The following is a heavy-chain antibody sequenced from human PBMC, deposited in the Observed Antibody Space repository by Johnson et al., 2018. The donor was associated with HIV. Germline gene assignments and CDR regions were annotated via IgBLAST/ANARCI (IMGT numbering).Heavy chain of an antibody. V-gene: IGHV3-30-3*01. D-gene: IGHD1-26*01. J-gene: IGHJ3*02. Sequence: VQLAESGGGLVQPGGSLRLSCAASGFTFSSYAMHWVRQAPGKGLEWVAVISYDGSNKYYADSVKGRFTISRDNSKNTLYLQMNSLRAEDTAVYYCARLEELLRAFDIWGQGTMVTVSS. CDR2: ISYDGSNK. CDR1: GFTFSSYA. CDR3: ARLEELLRAFDI.